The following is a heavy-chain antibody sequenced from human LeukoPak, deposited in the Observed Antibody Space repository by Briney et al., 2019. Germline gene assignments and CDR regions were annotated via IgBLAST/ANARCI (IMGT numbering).Heavy chain of an antibody. CDR2: INHSGST. CDR3: ARGLGYSSSWSFHWFDP. CDR1: GGSFSGYY. V-gene: IGHV4-34*01. Sequence: SETLSLTCAVYGGSFSGYYWSWIRQPPGKGLEWIGEINHSGSTNYNPSLKSRVTISVDTSKNQFSLKLSSVTAADTAVYYCARGLGYSSSWSFHWFDPWGQGTLVTVSS. D-gene: IGHD6-13*01. J-gene: IGHJ5*02.